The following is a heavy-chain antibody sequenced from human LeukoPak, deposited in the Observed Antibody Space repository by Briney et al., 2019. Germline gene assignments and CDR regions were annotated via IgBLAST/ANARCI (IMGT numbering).Heavy chain of an antibody. V-gene: IGHV3-30-3*01. CDR2: ISYDGSNK. CDR3: ARSSYYYDSSGYLNY. CDR1: GFTLSSYA. Sequence: GGSLRLPCAASGFTLSSYAMHWVRQAPGKGLQWVAIISYDGSNKYYADSVKGRFNNSRDNAKNTLFLQMNSLRAEDTAVYYCARSSYYYDSSGYLNYWGQGTLVTVSS. D-gene: IGHD3-22*01. J-gene: IGHJ4*02.